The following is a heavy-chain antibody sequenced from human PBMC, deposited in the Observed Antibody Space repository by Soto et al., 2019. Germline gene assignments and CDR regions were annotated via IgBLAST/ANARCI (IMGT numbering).Heavy chain of an antibody. V-gene: IGHV5-51*01. D-gene: IGHD5-18*01. Sequence: GESLKISCKGSGYSFTSYWIAWVRQMPGKGLEWMGIIYPGDSDTRYSPSFQGQVTISADKSISTAYLQWSSLKASDTAMYYCARHSYSYGFFSYFDYWGQGTLVTVSS. CDR2: IYPGDSDT. CDR3: ARHSYSYGFFSYFDY. CDR1: GYSFTSYW. J-gene: IGHJ4*02.